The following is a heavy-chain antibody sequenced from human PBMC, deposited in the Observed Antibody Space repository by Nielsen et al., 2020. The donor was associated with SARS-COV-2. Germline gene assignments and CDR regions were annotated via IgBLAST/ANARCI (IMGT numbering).Heavy chain of an antibody. CDR1: GGTFSSYA. CDR3: ARGSLGSGRGGPYYYYGMDV. Sequence: SVKVSCKASGGTFSSYAISWVRQAPGQGLEWMGGIIPIFGTANYAQKFQGRVTITRDTSASTAYMELSSLRSEDTAVYYCARGSLGSGRGGPYYYYGMDVWGQGTTVTVSS. J-gene: IGHJ6*02. CDR2: IIPIFGTA. D-gene: IGHD3-10*01. V-gene: IGHV1-69*05.